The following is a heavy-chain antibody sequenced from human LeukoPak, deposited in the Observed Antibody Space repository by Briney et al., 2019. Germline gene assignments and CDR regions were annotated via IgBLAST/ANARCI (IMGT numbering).Heavy chain of an antibody. Sequence: GGSLRLSCAGSGFSFSTYGMTWVRQAPGKGLEWVSAISGSGGVAFYADSVKGRFTISRDNSKNTLYLQMSSLRAEDTAVYYCAKAIRTSGNYYYYMDVWGKGTRVTVSS. V-gene: IGHV3-23*01. CDR3: AKAIRTSGNYYYYMDV. CDR1: GFSFSTYG. D-gene: IGHD1-14*01. J-gene: IGHJ6*03. CDR2: ISGSGGVA.